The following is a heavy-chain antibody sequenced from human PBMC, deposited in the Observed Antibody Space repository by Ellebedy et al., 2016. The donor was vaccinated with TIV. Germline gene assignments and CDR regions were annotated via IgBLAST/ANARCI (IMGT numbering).Heavy chain of an antibody. CDR3: ARDSDRSTYYTTNAFDI. J-gene: IGHJ3*02. V-gene: IGHV3-21*01. Sequence: GGSLRLSCAASGFTFSRYSMNWVRQAPGKGLEWVSSISSSSSYIYYADSVRGRFTISRDNSKNTLYLEMNSLRAEDTAVYSCARDSDRSTYYTTNAFDIWGQGTMVTVSS. CDR2: ISSSSSYI. CDR1: GFTFSRYS. D-gene: IGHD3-22*01.